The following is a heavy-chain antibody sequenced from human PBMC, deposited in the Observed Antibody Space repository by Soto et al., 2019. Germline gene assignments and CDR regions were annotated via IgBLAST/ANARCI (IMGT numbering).Heavy chain of an antibody. Sequence: ASVKVSCKVSGYTLTELSMHWVRQAPGKGLEWMGGFDPEDGETIYAQKFQGRVTMTEDTSTDTAYMELSSLRSEDTAVYYCATATPLLWFGELHTNRYYYYYGMDVWGQGTTVTVSS. CDR2: FDPEDGET. V-gene: IGHV1-24*01. J-gene: IGHJ6*02. D-gene: IGHD3-10*01. CDR1: GYTLTELS. CDR3: ATATPLLWFGELHTNRYYYYYGMDV.